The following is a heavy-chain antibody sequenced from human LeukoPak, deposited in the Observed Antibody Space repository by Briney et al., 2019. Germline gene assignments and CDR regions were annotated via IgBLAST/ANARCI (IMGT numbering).Heavy chain of an antibody. CDR3: ATHHLTGYLYGINYDY. D-gene: IGHD3-9*01. V-gene: IGHV1-24*01. J-gene: IGHJ4*02. CDR1: GYTFTGYY. Sequence: ASVKVSCKASGYTFTGYYMHWVRQAPGKGLEWMGGFDPEDGETIYAQKFQGRVTMTEDTSTDTAYMELSSLRSEDTAVYYCATHHLTGYLYGINYDYWGQGTLVTVSS. CDR2: FDPEDGET.